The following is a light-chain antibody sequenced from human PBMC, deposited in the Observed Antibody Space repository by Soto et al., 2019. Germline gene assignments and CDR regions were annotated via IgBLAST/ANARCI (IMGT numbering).Light chain of an antibody. J-gene: IGKJ4*01. V-gene: IGKV3-11*01. CDR2: ESS. CDR1: QNVANY. CDR3: QQTNTFPLP. Sequence: ESVVTHAPSTLSLSPVERATLSCRASQNVANYLDWYQQKPGQAPRILIYESSNRATGIAARFSGSGSETDFTLTIRSLQPEDSAPYYCQQTNTFPLPFGGGTKVAIK.